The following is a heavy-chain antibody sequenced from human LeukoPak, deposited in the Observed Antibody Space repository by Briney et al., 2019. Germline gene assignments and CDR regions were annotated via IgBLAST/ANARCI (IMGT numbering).Heavy chain of an antibody. CDR3: AKEYSSGWTEATFDY. V-gene: IGHV3-43*01. CDR2: ISWDGGST. D-gene: IGHD6-19*01. CDR1: GFTFDDYT. J-gene: IGHJ4*02. Sequence: GGSLRLSCAASGFTFDDYTMHWVRQAPGKGLEWVSLISWDGGSTYYADSVKGRFTISRDNSKNSLYLQMNSLRTEDTALYYCAKEYSSGWTEATFDYWGQGTLVTVSS.